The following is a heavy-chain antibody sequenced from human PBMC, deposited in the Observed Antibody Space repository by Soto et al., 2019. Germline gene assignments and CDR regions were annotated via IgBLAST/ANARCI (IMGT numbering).Heavy chain of an antibody. V-gene: IGHV4-34*01. CDR1: GGSFSGYY. CDR2: INHSGST. Sequence: QVQLQQWGAGLLKPSETLSLTCAVYGGSFSGYYWTWIRQPPGTGLEWIGEINHSGSTNYNPSLTSRSTISVDTSKNQFSLKLTSVTAADTAVYYCARDKITGLFDYWGQGTRVTVSS. J-gene: IGHJ4*02. D-gene: IGHD2-8*02. CDR3: ARDKITGLFDY.